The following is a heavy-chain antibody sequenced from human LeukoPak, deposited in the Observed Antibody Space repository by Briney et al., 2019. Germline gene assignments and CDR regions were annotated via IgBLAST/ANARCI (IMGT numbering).Heavy chain of an antibody. J-gene: IGHJ6*02. D-gene: IGHD6-13*01. CDR3: ARDQQQLGRYYYYGMDV. CDR2: INPNSGGT. CDR1: GYTFTGYY. V-gene: IGHV1-2*02. Sequence: ASVKVSCKASGYTFTGYYMHWVRQAPGQGLEWMGWINPNSGGTNYAQKFQGRVTINRDTSISTAYMELSRLRSDDTAVYYCARDQQQLGRYYYYGMDVWGQGTTVTVSS.